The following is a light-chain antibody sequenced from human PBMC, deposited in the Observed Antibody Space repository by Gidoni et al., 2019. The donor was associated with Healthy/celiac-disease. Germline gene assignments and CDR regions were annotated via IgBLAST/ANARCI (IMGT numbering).Light chain of an antibody. CDR1: QSISSY. J-gene: IGKJ2*01. CDR2: AAS. V-gene: IGKV1-39*01. Sequence: DIQMTQSPSSLSASVGDRVTITCRASQSISSYLNWYQQKPGKAPKLLIYAASSLQSGVPSRFSGSVSGTDFTLTISSLQPEDFATYYCQQSYSTPYTFGQWTKLEIK. CDR3: QQSYSTPYT.